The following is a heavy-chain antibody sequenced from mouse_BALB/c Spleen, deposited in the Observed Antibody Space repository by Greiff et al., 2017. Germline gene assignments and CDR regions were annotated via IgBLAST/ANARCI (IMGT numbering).Heavy chain of an antibody. CDR2: ISSGGSYT. V-gene: IGHV5-9-4*01. J-gene: IGHJ4*01. CDR1: GFTFSSYA. CDR3: AREDGTRAMDY. D-gene: IGHD2-14*01. Sequence: DVMLVESGGGLVKPGGSLKLSCAASGFTFSSYAMSWVRQSPEKRLEWVAEISSGGSYTYYPDTVTGRFTISRDNAKNTLYLEMSSLRSEDTAMYYCAREDGTRAMDYWGQGTSVTVSS.